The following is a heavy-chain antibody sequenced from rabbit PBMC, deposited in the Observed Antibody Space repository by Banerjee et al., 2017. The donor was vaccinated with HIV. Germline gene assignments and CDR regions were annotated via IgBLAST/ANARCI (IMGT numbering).Heavy chain of an antibody. D-gene: IGHD1-1*01. J-gene: IGHJ4*01. CDR3: ARDFYSDPDFDL. CDR2: IYGRNSGTT. V-gene: IGHV1S40*01. Sequence: QSLEESGGDLVKPGASLTLTCTASGFSFSSGDDMCWVRQAPGKGLEWIACIYGRNSGTTWYANWAKGRFTISKTSSTTVTLQMTSLTAADTATYFCARDFYSDPDFDLWGQGTLVHRL. CDR1: GFSFSSGDD.